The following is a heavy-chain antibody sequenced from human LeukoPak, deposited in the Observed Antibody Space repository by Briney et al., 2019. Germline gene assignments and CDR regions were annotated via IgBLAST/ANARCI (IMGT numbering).Heavy chain of an antibody. D-gene: IGHD3-3*01. CDR2: FDPEDGET. V-gene: IGHV1-24*01. Sequence: SVKFSCKVSVYTLTELSMDWVRQAPGKGFEWMGGFDPEDGETIYTKKFQGRVKMTQDTSTNTAYMELSSLRSEDTAVYYCATDVCGVVTNWFDPWGQGTLVTVSS. CDR1: VYTLTELS. J-gene: IGHJ5*02. CDR3: ATDVCGVVTNWFDP.